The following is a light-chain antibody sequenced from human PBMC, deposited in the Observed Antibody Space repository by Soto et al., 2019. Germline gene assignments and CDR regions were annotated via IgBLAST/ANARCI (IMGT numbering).Light chain of an antibody. J-gene: IGLJ2*01. Sequence: QSALTQPASVSGSPGQSITISCTGTSSDIGSYNFVSWYQQRPGKAPQLIIYAVSNRPSGVSNRFSGSKSGSTASLTISGLQAEDEADYYCSSYTTSNTFPELFGEGTKLTVL. V-gene: IGLV2-14*01. CDR1: SSDIGSYNF. CDR2: AVS. CDR3: SSYTTSNTFPEL.